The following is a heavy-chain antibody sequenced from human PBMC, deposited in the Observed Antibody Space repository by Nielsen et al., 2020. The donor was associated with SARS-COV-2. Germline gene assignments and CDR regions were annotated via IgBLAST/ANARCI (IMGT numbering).Heavy chain of an antibody. CDR2: VSYSGRP. D-gene: IGHD6-13*01. CDR3: ARAFDSSWSPIDY. CDR1: GFTFSSYA. Sequence: ESLKISCAASGFTFSSYAMSWIRQPPGKGLEWIGYVSYSGRPTYNPSFKSRVTISLDPSKDQFSLHVYSVTAADTAVYYCARAFDSSWSPIDYWGQGTLVTVSS. J-gene: IGHJ4*02. V-gene: IGHV4-59*01.